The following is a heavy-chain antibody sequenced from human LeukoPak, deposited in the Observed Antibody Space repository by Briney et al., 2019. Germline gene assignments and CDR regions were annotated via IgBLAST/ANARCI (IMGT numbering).Heavy chain of an antibody. V-gene: IGHV3-30*18. CDR2: ISYDGSNK. CDR3: AKESIAAAGNEGAFDI. D-gene: IGHD6-13*01. Sequence: PGGSLRLSCAASGFTFSSYGMHWVRQAPGKGLEWVAVISYDGSNKYYADSVKGRFTISRDNSKNTLYLQMNSLRAEDTAVYYCAKESIAAAGNEGAFDIWGQGTMVTVSS. CDR1: GFTFSSYG. J-gene: IGHJ3*02.